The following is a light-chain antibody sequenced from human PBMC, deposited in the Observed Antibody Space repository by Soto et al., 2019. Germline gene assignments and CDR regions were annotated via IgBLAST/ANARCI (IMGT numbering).Light chain of an antibody. V-gene: IGKV1-5*01. CDR2: DAS. J-gene: IGKJ2*01. CDR1: QSISTW. Sequence: DIQMTQSPSTVSASVGGGVTITCRASQSISTWLAWYQQKPGKAPNLLIYDASTLESGGPSGFSGSGSGTEFTLTISSLQPDDSATYYCQQYNSYPYTFGQGTKLEIK. CDR3: QQYNSYPYT.